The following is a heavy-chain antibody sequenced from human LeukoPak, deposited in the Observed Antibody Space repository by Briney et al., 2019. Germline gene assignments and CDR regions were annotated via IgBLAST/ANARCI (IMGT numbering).Heavy chain of an antibody. D-gene: IGHD6-13*01. CDR1: GGSISSGGYY. CDR3: ARGSKDSSSWPQRFDY. CDR2: VYYSGTT. V-gene: IGHV4-31*03. Sequence: SETLSFTCTVSGGSISSGGYYWSWIRQHPGKGLEWIGHVYYSGTTHYNPSLMSRVTISVDASKNQFSLKLSSVTAADTAVYYCARGSKDSSSWPQRFDYWGQGTLVTVSS. J-gene: IGHJ4*02.